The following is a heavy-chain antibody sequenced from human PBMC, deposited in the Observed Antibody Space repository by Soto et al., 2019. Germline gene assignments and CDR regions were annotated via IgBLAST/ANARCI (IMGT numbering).Heavy chain of an antibody. CDR2: IYYSGST. J-gene: IGHJ6*02. CDR1: GGSISSSSYY. CDR3: ARHAEPDDYGDYDLPYYYYGMDV. D-gene: IGHD4-17*01. Sequence: QLQLQESGPGLVKPSETLSLTCTVSGGSISSSSYYWGWIRQPPGKGLEWIGSIYYSGSTYYNPSLKSRVTISVDTSKNQFSLKLSSVTAADTAVYYCARHAEPDDYGDYDLPYYYYGMDVWGQGTTVTVSS. V-gene: IGHV4-39*01.